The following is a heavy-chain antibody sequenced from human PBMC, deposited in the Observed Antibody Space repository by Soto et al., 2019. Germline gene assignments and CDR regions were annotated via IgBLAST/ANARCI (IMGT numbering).Heavy chain of an antibody. Sequence: GGSLRLSCVASGFTFSNFAMAWVIQAPGEGLEWVSAISGSGDDTFYADSMKGRFTISRDNSKDTLYLQINSLRAEDTAVYYCANPIPKTGTTFGFWGQGTLVTVSS. D-gene: IGHD1-1*01. CDR2: ISGSGDDT. J-gene: IGHJ4*02. CDR1: GFTFSNFA. CDR3: ANPIPKTGTTFGF. V-gene: IGHV3-23*01.